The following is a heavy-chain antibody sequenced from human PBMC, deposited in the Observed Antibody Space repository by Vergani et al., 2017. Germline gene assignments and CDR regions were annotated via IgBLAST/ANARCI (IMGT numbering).Heavy chain of an antibody. V-gene: IGHV4-59*01. CDR3: ARVGYCTNGVCYSEDYYYYMDV. Sequence: QVQLQESGPGLVKPSETLSLTCTVSGGSISSYYWSWIRQPPGKGLEWIGYIYYSGSTHYNPSLKSRVTISVDTSKNQFSLKLSSVTAADTAVYYCARVGYCTNGVCYSEDYYYYMDVWGKGTTVTVSS. CDR1: GGSISSYY. D-gene: IGHD2-8*01. CDR2: IYYSGST. J-gene: IGHJ6*03.